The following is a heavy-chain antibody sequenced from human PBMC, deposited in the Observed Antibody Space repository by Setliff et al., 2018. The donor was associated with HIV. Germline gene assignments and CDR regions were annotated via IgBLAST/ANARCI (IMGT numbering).Heavy chain of an antibody. D-gene: IGHD5-18*01. CDR2: FYPTGSV. V-gene: IGHV4-4*09. CDR1: GGSINGYY. CDR3: ARHRSVYVYGPQDY. Sequence: SETLSLTCTVSGGSINGYYWSWIRQPPGKGLEWIGSFYPTGSVNYNPSLKSRVTISVDTSKNQFSLEVTSVTAADTAVYYCARHRSVYVYGPQDYWGQGTLVTVSS. J-gene: IGHJ4*02.